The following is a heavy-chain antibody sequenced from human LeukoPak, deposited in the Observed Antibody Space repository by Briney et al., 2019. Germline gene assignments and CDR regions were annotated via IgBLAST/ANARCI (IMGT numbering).Heavy chain of an antibody. CDR2: ISSGSHTI. J-gene: IGHJ4*02. CDR1: GFTFSSCS. D-gene: IGHD4-23*01. V-gene: IGHV3-48*02. Sequence: GGSLRLSCAASGFTFSSCSMNWFRQAPGKGLEWDSYISSGSHTIYHADSVKGRFTISRDNAKNSLYLQMNSLRDEDTAVYYCVREGIYGGNSDPDYWGQGTLVTVSS. CDR3: VREGIYGGNSDPDY.